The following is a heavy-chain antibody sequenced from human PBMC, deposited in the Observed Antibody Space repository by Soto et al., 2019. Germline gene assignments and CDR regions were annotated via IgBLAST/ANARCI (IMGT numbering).Heavy chain of an antibody. CDR3: AKMPFTRPEYYGSGSYYTP. J-gene: IGHJ5*02. CDR2: ISGSGGST. V-gene: IGHV3-23*01. CDR1: GFTFSSYA. D-gene: IGHD3-10*01. Sequence: GGSLRLSCAASGFTFSSYAMSWVRQAPGKGLEWVSAISGSGGSTYYADSVKGRFTISRDNSKNTLYLQMNSLRAEDTAVYYCAKMPFTRPEYYGSGSYYTPWGQGTLVTVSS.